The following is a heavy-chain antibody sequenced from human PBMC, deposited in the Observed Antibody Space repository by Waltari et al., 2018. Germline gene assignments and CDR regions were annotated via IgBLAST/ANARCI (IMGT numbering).Heavy chain of an antibody. Sequence: QVQLQQWGAGLLKPSETLSLTCAVYGGSFSGYYWCWIRHPPGKGLEWIGEINHSGSTNYNPSLKSRVTISVDTSKNQFSLKLSSVTAADTAVYYCARGSPNTAMVYWGQGTLVTVSS. V-gene: IGHV4-34*01. CDR3: ARGSPNTAMVY. CDR2: INHSGST. J-gene: IGHJ4*02. CDR1: GGSFSGYY. D-gene: IGHD5-18*01.